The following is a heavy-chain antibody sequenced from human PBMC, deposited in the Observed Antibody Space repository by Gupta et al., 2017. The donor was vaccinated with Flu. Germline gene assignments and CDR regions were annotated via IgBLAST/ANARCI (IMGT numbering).Heavy chain of an antibody. Sequence: EVQLVESGGGLVQPGRSLRLSCADSGFTFDDYAMHWVRQAPGKGLEWVSSITWNGGIRDYADSVKGRFSISTDNAKNSLYLKXNXLRADDXALYYCAKDTARHSLPDYWGQGTLVTVSS. CDR2: ITWNGGIR. V-gene: IGHV3-9*01. CDR3: AKDTARHSLPDY. CDR1: GFTFDDYA. J-gene: IGHJ4*02. D-gene: IGHD5-18*01.